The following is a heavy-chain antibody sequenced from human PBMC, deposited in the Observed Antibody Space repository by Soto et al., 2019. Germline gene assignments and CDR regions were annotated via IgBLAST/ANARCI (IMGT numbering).Heavy chain of an antibody. CDR1: GGTFSSYA. CDR2: IIPIFGTA. V-gene: IGHV1-69*12. J-gene: IGHJ6*02. CDR3: AKGGLSLQVVVVTYGMDV. D-gene: IGHD2-21*02. Sequence: QVQLVQSGAEVKKPGSSVKVSCKASGGTFSSYAISWVRQAPGQGLEWMGGIIPIFGTANYAQKFQGRVTITADESTSTAYMELSSLRAEDTAVYYCAKGGLSLQVVVVTYGMDVWGQGTTVTVSS.